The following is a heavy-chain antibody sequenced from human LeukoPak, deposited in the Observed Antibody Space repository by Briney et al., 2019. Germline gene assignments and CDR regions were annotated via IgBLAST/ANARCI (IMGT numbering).Heavy chain of an antibody. CDR1: GVSISSYY. V-gene: IGHV4-59*01. D-gene: IGHD6-6*01. CDR2: IYYGGST. CDR3: ARSSYSSSPFDFDY. Sequence: SETLSLTCTVSGVSISSYYWSWIRQPPGKGLEWIGYIYYGGSTNYNPSLKSRVTISVDTSKNQFSLKLSSVTAADTAVYYCARSSYSSSPFDFDYWGQGTLVTVSS. J-gene: IGHJ4*02.